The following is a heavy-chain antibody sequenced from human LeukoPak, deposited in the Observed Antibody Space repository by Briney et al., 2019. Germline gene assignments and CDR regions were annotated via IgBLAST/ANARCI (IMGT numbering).Heavy chain of an antibody. V-gene: IGHV3-30-3*01. D-gene: IGHD5-24*01. J-gene: IGHJ4*02. Sequence: PGGSLRLSCAASGFTFSSYAMHWVRQAPGKGLEWVAVISYDGSNKYYADSVKGRFTISRDNAKNSLYLQMNSLRAEDTAVYYCARDGDGYNDLDYWGQGTLVTVSS. CDR1: GFTFSSYA. CDR2: ISYDGSNK. CDR3: ARDGDGYNDLDY.